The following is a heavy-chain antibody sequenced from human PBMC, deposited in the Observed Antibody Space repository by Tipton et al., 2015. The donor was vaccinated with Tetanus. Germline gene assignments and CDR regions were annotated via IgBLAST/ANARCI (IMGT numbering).Heavy chain of an antibody. V-gene: IGHV4-39*01. CDR2: IYYSGST. D-gene: IGHD3-9*01. CDR3: ARHLRYFDWLSTFDY. CDR1: GGSISSSTDY. J-gene: IGHJ4*02. Sequence: TLSLTCTVSGGSISSSTDYWGWIRQPPGKGLEWIGSIYYSGSTYYNPSLKSRVTISVDTSKNQFSLKLSSVTAADTAVYYRARHLRYFDWLSTFDYWGQGTLVTVSS.